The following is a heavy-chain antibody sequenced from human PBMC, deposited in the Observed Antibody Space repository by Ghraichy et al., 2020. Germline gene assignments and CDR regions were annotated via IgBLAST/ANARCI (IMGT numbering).Heavy chain of an antibody. CDR2: IYSGGST. V-gene: IGHV3-53*01. J-gene: IGHJ6*02. D-gene: IGHD6-19*01. CDR3: ARDFVAVAGRRDYGMDV. Sequence: GGSLRLSCAASGFTVSSNYMSWVRQAPGKGLEWVSVIYSGGSTYYADSVKGRFTISRDNSKNPLYLQMNSLRAEDTAVYYCARDFVAVAGRRDYGMDVWGQGTTVTVSS. CDR1: GFTVSSNY.